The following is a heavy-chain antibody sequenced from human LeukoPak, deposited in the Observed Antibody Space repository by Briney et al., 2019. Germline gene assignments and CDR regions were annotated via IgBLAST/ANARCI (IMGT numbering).Heavy chain of an antibody. J-gene: IGHJ4*02. CDR1: VGNFSSYA. CDR2: IIPIFGTA. D-gene: IGHD3-3*01. V-gene: IGHV1-69*13. CDR3: ARTEYDDFWSGHNGYFDY. Sequence: ASVKVSCKTSVGNFSSYASIWVRQVPGQGLEWMGWIIPIFGTANYAQKFQGRVTITADESTSTAYMELSSLRSEDTAVYYCARTEYDDFWSGHNGYFDYWGQGTLVTVSS.